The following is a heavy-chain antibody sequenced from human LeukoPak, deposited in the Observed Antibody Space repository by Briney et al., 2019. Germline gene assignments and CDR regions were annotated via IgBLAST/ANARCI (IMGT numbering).Heavy chain of an antibody. CDR2: IYTSGST. CDR1: GGSISSYY. CDR3: ARLIVGATRYYYGMDV. D-gene: IGHD1-26*01. V-gene: IGHV4-4*07. J-gene: IGHJ6*02. Sequence: SETLSLTCTVSGGSISSYYWSWIRQSAGNGLEWLGRIYTSGSTNYNPSLKSRVTMSVDTSKNHFSLKLSSVTAADTAVYYCARLIVGATRYYYGMDVWGQGTTVTVSS.